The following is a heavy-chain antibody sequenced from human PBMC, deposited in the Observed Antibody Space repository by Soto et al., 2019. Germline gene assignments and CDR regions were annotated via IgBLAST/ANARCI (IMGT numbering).Heavy chain of an antibody. D-gene: IGHD1-26*01. J-gene: IGHJ4*02. V-gene: IGHV1-18*01. Sequence: QVQLVQSGAEVKKPGASVKVSCKASGYTFTSYGISWVRQAPGQGLEWMGWISGYNGNTHYAQKFQGRVTMTTDTSTSAASMELRSLRSDDTAVYFCARDSGSYVYYWGQGTLVTVSS. CDR2: ISGYNGNT. CDR1: GYTFTSYG. CDR3: ARDSGSYVYY.